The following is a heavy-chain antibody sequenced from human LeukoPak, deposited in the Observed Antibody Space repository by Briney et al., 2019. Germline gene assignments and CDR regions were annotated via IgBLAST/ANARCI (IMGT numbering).Heavy chain of an antibody. Sequence: AGGSLRLSCAASGFTFSSYAMHWVRQAPGKGLEWVAVISYDGSNKYYADSVKGRFTISRDNSKNTLYLQMNSLRAEDTAVYYCARAAGYSYGIEYYYYYYGVDVWGQGTTVTVSS. CDR3: ARAAGYSYGIEYYYYYYGVDV. CDR1: GFTFSSYA. J-gene: IGHJ6*02. CDR2: ISYDGSNK. V-gene: IGHV3-30-3*01. D-gene: IGHD5-18*01.